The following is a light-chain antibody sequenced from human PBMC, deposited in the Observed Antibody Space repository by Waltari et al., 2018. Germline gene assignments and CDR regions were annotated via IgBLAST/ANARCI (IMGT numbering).Light chain of an antibody. Sequence: EIVLTQSPGTLSLSPGERATLSCRASQSVSRSYLAWYQQKPGQAPRLLFYGASSRATGIPDRFSGSGSGTDFTLTISRLEPEDFAVYYCQQYGSSPQTFGQGTKLEIK. CDR1: QSVSRSY. CDR3: QQYGSSPQT. CDR2: GAS. V-gene: IGKV3-20*01. J-gene: IGKJ2*01.